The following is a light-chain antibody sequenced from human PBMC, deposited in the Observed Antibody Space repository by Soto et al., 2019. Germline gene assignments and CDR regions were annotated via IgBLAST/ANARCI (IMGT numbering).Light chain of an antibody. CDR3: LQYHNLWA. CDR1: QNIYSN. V-gene: IGKV3-15*01. CDR2: RAS. J-gene: IGKJ1*01. Sequence: IVMTQSPATLSVSPGERATLCCSSSQNIYSNVAWYQQRPGQAPRLLIYRASTRAPGIPARFSGSGSGTEFTLTISSLQSEDFTVYSCLQYHNLWAFGQGTKVDIK.